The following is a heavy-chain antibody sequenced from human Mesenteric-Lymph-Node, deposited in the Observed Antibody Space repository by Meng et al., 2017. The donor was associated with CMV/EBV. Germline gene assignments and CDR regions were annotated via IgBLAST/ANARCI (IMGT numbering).Heavy chain of an antibody. V-gene: IGHV3-23*03. Sequence: SGFTFRRYHIPWVRQPPGKGLEWVSVISGGGDITYYIDSVKGRFTISRDNSKNTLYLQMNSLGAEDTAVYYCANHKGSSSSDSFDFWGQGTLVTVSS. CDR1: GFTFRRYH. J-gene: IGHJ4*02. CDR2: ISGGGDIT. CDR3: ANHKGSSSSDSFDF. D-gene: IGHD6-6*01.